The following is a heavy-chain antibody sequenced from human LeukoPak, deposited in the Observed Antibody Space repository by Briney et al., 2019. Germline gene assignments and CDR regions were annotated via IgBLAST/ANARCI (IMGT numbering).Heavy chain of an antibody. Sequence: PGGSLRLSCAASGFTFSSYEMNWVRQAPGKGLEWVSYISSSGSTIYYAASVKGRFTISRDNAKNSLYLQMNSLRAEDTAVYYCASARLGEFDYWGQGTLVTVSS. D-gene: IGHD3-16*01. J-gene: IGHJ4*02. CDR2: ISSSGSTI. CDR1: GFTFSSYE. CDR3: ASARLGEFDY. V-gene: IGHV3-48*03.